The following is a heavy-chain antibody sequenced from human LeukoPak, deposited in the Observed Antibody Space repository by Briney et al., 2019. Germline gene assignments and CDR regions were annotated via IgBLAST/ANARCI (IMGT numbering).Heavy chain of an antibody. V-gene: IGHV4-4*07. D-gene: IGHD3-9*01. J-gene: IGHJ4*02. CDR2: IYTTGST. Sequence: PSETLSLTCTVSGGSISSYYWSWIRQPAGQGLEWIGRIYTTGSTNYNPSLKSRVTMSVDTSKNQFFLKLSSVTAADTAVYYCARVSVLTGFFDYWGQGTLVTVSS. CDR1: GGSISSYY. CDR3: ARVSVLTGFFDY.